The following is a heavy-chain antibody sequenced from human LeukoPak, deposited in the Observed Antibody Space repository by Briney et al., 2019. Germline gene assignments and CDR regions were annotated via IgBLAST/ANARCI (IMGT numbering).Heavy chain of an antibody. CDR2: INHSGST. V-gene: IGHV4-34*01. Sequence: SETLSLTCAVYGGSFSGYYWSWIRQPPGKGLEWIGEINHSGSTNYNPSLKSRVTISVDTSKNQFSLKLSSVTAADTAVYYCARVGHWSHKYYFDYWGQGTLVTVSS. D-gene: IGHD2-8*02. CDR1: GGSFSGYY. J-gene: IGHJ4*02. CDR3: ARVGHWSHKYYFDY.